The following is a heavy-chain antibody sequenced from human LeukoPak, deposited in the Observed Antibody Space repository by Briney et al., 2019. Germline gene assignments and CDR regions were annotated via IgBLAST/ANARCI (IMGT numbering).Heavy chain of an antibody. V-gene: IGHV4-59*01. CDR3: ARARRGGYKVRDAFDI. J-gene: IGHJ3*02. D-gene: IGHD5-24*01. CDR2: IYHSGST. Sequence: SETLSLTCTVSGGSISSYYWSWIRQPPGKGLEWIGYIYHSGSTNYNPSLKSRATISVDTSKNQFSLKLSSVTAADTAVYYCARARRGGYKVRDAFDIWGQGTMVTVSS. CDR1: GGSISSYY.